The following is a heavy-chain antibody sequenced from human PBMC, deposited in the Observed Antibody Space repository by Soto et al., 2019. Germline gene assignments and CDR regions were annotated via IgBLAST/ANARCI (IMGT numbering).Heavy chain of an antibody. CDR1: GFTFSDYY. J-gene: IGHJ6*02. CDR3: ARETYYYDSSGYYSRIYYYYGMDV. D-gene: IGHD3-22*01. Sequence: QVQLVESGGGLVKPGGSLRLSCAASGFTFSDYYMSWIRQAPGKGLEWVSYISSSGSTIYYADSVKGRFTISRDNAKNSLYLQMNSLRAEDTAVYYCARETYYYDSSGYYSRIYYYYGMDVWGQGTTVTVSS. V-gene: IGHV3-11*01. CDR2: ISSSGSTI.